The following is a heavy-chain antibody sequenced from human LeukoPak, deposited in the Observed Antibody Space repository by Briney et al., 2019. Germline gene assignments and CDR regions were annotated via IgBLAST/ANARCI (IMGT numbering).Heavy chain of an antibody. Sequence: ASVKVSCKASGYTFTSYYMHWVRQAPGQGLEWMGIINPSGGSTSYAQNLQGRITMTTDTSTTTGYMELKSLRSDDTAVYYCARVWDYSPRGRLDDWGQGTRVTVSS. CDR1: GYTFTSYY. CDR3: ARVWDYSPRGRLDD. V-gene: IGHV1-46*01. D-gene: IGHD4-11*01. CDR2: INPSGGST. J-gene: IGHJ4*02.